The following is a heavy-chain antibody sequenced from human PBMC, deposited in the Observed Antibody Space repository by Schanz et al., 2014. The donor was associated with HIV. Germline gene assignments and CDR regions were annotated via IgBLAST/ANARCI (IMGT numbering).Heavy chain of an antibody. CDR2: ISIDGDQT. Sequence: QVQLVESGGGVVQPGRSLRLSCAASGFTFSSYGMHWVRQAPGKGLEWVSGISIDGDQTYYADSVKGRFTISRDSSKNTLYLQMNSLRAEDTAVYYCARDAASHSYGSTMDVWGQGTTVTVSS. CDR3: ARDAASHSYGSTMDV. CDR1: GFTFSSYG. D-gene: IGHD5-18*01. J-gene: IGHJ6*02. V-gene: IGHV3-33*01.